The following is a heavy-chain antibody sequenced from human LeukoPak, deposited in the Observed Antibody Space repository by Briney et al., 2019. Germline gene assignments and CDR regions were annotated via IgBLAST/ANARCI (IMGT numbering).Heavy chain of an antibody. CDR2: IYTSGST. J-gene: IGHJ4*02. D-gene: IGHD4-11*01. Sequence: SETLSLTCTVSGGSISSYFWSWIRQPAGKGLEWIGRIYTSGSTSYNPSLKSRVTISVDTSKNQFSLKLSSVTAADTAVYYCARHSPSYSRIDYWGQGTLVTVSS. V-gene: IGHV4-4*07. CDR3: ARHSPSYSRIDY. CDR1: GGSISSYF.